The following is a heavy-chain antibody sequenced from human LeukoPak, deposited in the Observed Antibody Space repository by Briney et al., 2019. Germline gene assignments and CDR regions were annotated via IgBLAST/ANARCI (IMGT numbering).Heavy chain of an antibody. D-gene: IGHD3-9*01. CDR2: FDPEDGET. CDR1: GYTLTELS. Sequence: ASVKVSCKVSGYTLTELSMHWVRQAPGKGLEWMGGFDPEDGETIYAQKFQGRVTMTEDTSTDTAYMELSSLRSEDTAVYYCTTAAPLRYFDRRYGADAFDIWGQGTMVTVSS. CDR3: TTAAPLRYFDRRYGADAFDI. V-gene: IGHV1-24*01. J-gene: IGHJ3*02.